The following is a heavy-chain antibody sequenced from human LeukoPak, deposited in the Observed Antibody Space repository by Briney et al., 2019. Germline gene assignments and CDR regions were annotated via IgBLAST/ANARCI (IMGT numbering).Heavy chain of an antibody. Sequence: ASVKVSCKASGGTFSSYAISWVRQAPGQGLEWMGGIIPIFGTANYAQKFQGRVTITTDESTSTAYMELSSLGSEDTAVYYCARHYYGSGSYSPYYFDYWGQGTLVTVSS. CDR2: IIPIFGTA. J-gene: IGHJ4*02. V-gene: IGHV1-69*05. CDR1: GGTFSSYA. D-gene: IGHD3-10*01. CDR3: ARHYYGSGSYSPYYFDY.